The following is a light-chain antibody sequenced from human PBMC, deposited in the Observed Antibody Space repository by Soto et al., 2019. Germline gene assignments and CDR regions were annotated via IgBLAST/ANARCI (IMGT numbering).Light chain of an antibody. CDR2: DAS. V-gene: IGKV3-11*01. CDR3: QQRRNWPPTYT. Sequence: EILLTQSPASLSLSPGERATLSCRAIQLVSIYLAWYQHKPGPATRLLIYDASNRATGIPARFSRSGSWTDFTHTISTLESDDFEVYYCQQRRNWPPTYTFGQGTKMEI. CDR1: QLVSIY. J-gene: IGKJ2*01.